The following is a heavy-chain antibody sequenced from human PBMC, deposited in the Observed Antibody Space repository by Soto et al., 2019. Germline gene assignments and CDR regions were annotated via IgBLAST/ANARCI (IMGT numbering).Heavy chain of an antibody. D-gene: IGHD3-10*01. Sequence: PSETLSLTCAVYGGSFSGYYWSWIRQPPGKGLEWIGEINHSGSTNYNPSLKSRVTISVDTSKNQFSLKLSSVTAADTAVYYCARGNQYYYGSGSYYNNWFDPWGQGTLVIVYS. CDR2: INHSGST. J-gene: IGHJ5*02. V-gene: IGHV4-34*01. CDR3: ARGNQYYYGSGSYYNNWFDP. CDR1: GGSFSGYY.